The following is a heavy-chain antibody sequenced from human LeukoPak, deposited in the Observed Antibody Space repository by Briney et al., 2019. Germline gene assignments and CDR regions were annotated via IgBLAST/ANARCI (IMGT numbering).Heavy chain of an antibody. Sequence: GRSLRLSCSVSGFIFRDFSMSWVRQAPGKGLEWVAKMNEYGSEIFYVDSVKGRFTISRDNGKNSLYLQMNRLRAEDTAVYYCARPRGCGSRCNNFDYWGQGTLVTVSS. V-gene: IGHV3-7*01. J-gene: IGHJ4*02. CDR1: GFIFRDFS. CDR2: MNEYGSEI. D-gene: IGHD2-15*01. CDR3: ARPRGCGSRCNNFDY.